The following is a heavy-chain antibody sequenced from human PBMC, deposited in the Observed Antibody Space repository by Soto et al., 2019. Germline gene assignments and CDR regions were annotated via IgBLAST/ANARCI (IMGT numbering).Heavy chain of an antibody. CDR1: GGSISSGGYY. J-gene: IGHJ6*02. Sequence: KPSETLSLTCTVSGGSISSGGYYWSWIRQHPGKGLEWIGYIYYSGSTYYNPSLKSRVTISVDTSKNQFSLKLSSVTAADTAVYYCARVPYLKLVVDVRGQGTTVTVSS. V-gene: IGHV4-31*03. D-gene: IGHD2-15*01. CDR3: ARVPYLKLVVDV. CDR2: IYYSGST.